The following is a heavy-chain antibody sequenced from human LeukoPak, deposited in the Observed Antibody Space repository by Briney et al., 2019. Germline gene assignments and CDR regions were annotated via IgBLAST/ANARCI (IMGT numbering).Heavy chain of an antibody. CDR2: IHTSSRV. CDR1: GDSITRGTYY. V-gene: IGHV4-61*02. CDR3: ARDRGNGDYGDYFDS. Sequence: SETLSLTCTVSGDSITRGTYYWIWFRKPPGRGLDWIGVIHTSSRVNYNPSLKSRVTISIDTSRNLVSLRLTSVTAADAAVYYCARDRGNGDYGDYFDSWGQGTLVSVSS. J-gene: IGHJ4*02. D-gene: IGHD4-17*01.